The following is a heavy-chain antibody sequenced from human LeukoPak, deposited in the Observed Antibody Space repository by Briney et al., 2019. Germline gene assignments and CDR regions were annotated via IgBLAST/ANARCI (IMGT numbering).Heavy chain of an antibody. Sequence: PGGSLRLSCAASGFTLSSYWMHWVRQAPGKGLVWVSRINTDGSSTSYADSVKGRFTISRDNAKNSLYLQMNSLRAEETAVYYCARGLAAAGKRAFDIWGQGTMVTVSS. V-gene: IGHV3-74*01. CDR3: ARGLAAAGKRAFDI. J-gene: IGHJ3*02. CDR1: GFTLSSYW. CDR2: INTDGSST. D-gene: IGHD6-13*01.